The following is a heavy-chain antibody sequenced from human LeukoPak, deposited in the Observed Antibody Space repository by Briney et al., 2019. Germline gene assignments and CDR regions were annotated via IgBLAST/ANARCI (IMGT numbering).Heavy chain of an antibody. CDR2: IYPGDSDT. V-gene: IGHV5-51*01. D-gene: IGHD5-12*01. CDR1: GYSFTNYW. Sequence: GESLKISCKGSGYSFTNYWIGWVRQMPGKGLEWMGIIYPGDSDTRYSPSFQGQVTISADKSISTAYLQWSSLKASDTAMYYCARSGYSGYDTPPHAFDIWGQGTMVTVSS. CDR3: ARSGYSGYDTPPHAFDI. J-gene: IGHJ3*02.